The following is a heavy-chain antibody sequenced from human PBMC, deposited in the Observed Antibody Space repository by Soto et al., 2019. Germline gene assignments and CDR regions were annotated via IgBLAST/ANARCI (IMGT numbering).Heavy chain of an antibody. D-gene: IGHD6-6*01. J-gene: IGHJ3*02. CDR3: GRDFFEAARRGEDTFDT. Sequence: EVRLVESGGGLVQPGGSLRLSCAASAFTFSSYWMSWVRQAPGKGLEWVANIKQDGSEKYYVDSVKGRFTISRDNAKNSLSLQMNGLRAEDTAMNYWGRDFFEAARRGEDTFDTWRQGTKVTFSS. CDR2: IKQDGSEK. CDR1: AFTFSSYW. V-gene: IGHV3-7*03.